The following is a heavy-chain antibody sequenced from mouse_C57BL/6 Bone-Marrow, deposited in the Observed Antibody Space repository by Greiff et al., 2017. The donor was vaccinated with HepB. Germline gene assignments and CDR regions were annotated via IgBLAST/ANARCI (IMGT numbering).Heavy chain of an antibody. CDR1: GYSFTDYN. J-gene: IGHJ4*01. CDR3: ARSRYYGSSDDYYAMDY. CDR2: INPNYGTT. V-gene: IGHV1-39*01. D-gene: IGHD1-1*01. Sequence: VQLKESGPELVKPGASVKISCKASGYSFTDYNMNWVKQSNGKSLEWIGVINPNYGTTSYNQKFKGKATLTVDQSSSTAYMQLNSLTSEDSAVYYCARSRYYGSSDDYYAMDYWGQGTSVTVSS.